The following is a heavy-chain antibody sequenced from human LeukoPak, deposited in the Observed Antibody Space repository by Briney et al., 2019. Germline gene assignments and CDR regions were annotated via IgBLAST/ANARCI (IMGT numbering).Heavy chain of an antibody. CDR3: AKHSRPYYYYGMDV. CDR1: GFTFSSYA. D-gene: IGHD6-6*01. J-gene: IGHJ6*02. Sequence: GGSLSLFCAASGFTFSSYAMSWVRQAPGKGLEWVSGLSISGGNTYYAGSVKGRFTISRDNSKNTLFLQMNSLRAEDTAMYYCAKHSRPYYYYGMDVWGQGTPVTVSS. CDR2: LSISGGNT. V-gene: IGHV3-23*01.